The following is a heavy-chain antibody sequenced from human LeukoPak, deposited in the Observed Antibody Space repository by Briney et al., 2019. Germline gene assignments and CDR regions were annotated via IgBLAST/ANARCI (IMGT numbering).Heavy chain of an antibody. CDR1: GYTLTELS. Sequence: AASVKVSCKVSGYTLTELSMHWVRQAPGKGLEWMGGFDPEDGETIYAQKFQGRVTMTEDTSTDTAYMELSSLRSEDTAVYYCATEGLIAVAGTVAFDIWGQGTMVTVSS. V-gene: IGHV1-24*01. J-gene: IGHJ3*02. CDR3: ATEGLIAVAGTVAFDI. CDR2: FDPEDGET. D-gene: IGHD6-19*01.